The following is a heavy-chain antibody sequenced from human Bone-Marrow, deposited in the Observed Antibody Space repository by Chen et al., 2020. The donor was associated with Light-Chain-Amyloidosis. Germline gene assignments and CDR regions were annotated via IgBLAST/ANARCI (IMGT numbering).Heavy chain of an antibody. CDR1: GYTFTGYY. V-gene: IGHV1-2*04. CDR2: INPNSGGT. D-gene: IGHD4-17*01. Sequence: QVQLVQSGAEVKKPGASVKVSCKASGYTFTGYYMHWVRQAPGQGLEWMGWINPNSGGTNYAQKFQGWVTMTRDTSISTAYMEQSRLRSDDTAVYYCARGEVTTSFYYYGMDVWGQGTTVTVSS. J-gene: IGHJ6*02. CDR3: ARGEVTTSFYYYGMDV.